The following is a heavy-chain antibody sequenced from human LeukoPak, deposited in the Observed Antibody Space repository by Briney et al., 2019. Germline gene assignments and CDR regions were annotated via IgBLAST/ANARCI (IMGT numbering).Heavy chain of an antibody. CDR2: ISWDGGSR. D-gene: IGHD1-26*01. J-gene: IGHJ4*02. Sequence: GGSLRLSCAASGFTFDDYTMHWVRQAPGKVLEWVSLISWDGGSRYYADSVKGRFTISRDNSMNTLYLQMNSLRAEDTAVYSCAKDRLGALLYFDSWGQGTLVTVSS. CDR1: GFTFDDYT. CDR3: AKDRLGALLYFDS. V-gene: IGHV3-43*01.